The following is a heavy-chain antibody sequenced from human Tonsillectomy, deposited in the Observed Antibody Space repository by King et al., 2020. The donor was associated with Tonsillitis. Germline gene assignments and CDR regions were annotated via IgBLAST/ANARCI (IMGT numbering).Heavy chain of an antibody. CDR1: GGSFSGYY. J-gene: IGHJ5*02. D-gene: IGHD2-2*01. CDR2: INHSGST. Sequence: VQLQQWGAGRLKPSETLSLTCAVYGGSFSGYYWSWIRQPPGKGLEWIGEINHSGSTNYNPSLKSRVIISIDTSKKQFSLKLSSVTAADAAVYYCARGNCSTTSCYGDWFDPWGQGTRVTVSS. CDR3: ARGNCSTTSCYGDWFDP. V-gene: IGHV4-34*01.